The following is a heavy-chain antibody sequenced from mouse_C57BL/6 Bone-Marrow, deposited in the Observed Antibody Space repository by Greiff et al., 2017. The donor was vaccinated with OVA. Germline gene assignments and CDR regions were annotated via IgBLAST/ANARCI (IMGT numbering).Heavy chain of an antibody. CDR1: GYAFSSSW. J-gene: IGHJ4*01. CDR2: IYPGDGDT. CDR3: ARGDYYAMDY. V-gene: IGHV1-82*01. Sequence: VQLQQSGPELVKPGASVKLSCKASGYAFSSSWMNWVKQRPGKGLEWIGRIYPGDGDTNYNGKFKGKATLTADKSSSTAYMQLSSLTSEDSAVYVCARGDYYAMDYWGQGTSVTVSS.